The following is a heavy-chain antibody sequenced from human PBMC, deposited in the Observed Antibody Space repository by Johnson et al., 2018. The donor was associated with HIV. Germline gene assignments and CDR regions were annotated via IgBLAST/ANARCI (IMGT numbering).Heavy chain of an antibody. V-gene: IGHV3-30*03. CDR2: TSHDGSNK. D-gene: IGHD2-15*01. J-gene: IGHJ3*01. CDR3: AGGRDGGYLGGGGFDV. CDR1: GFIFSTYS. Sequence: QVQLVESGGGVVQPGRSLRLSCAASGFIFSTYSIHWVRQAPGKGLEWVAVTSHDGSNKFYADSVKGRFTMSRDNSRNTRDLQIDSLRPGDTAVYFCAGGRDGGYLGGGGFDVWGQGTMVTVSS.